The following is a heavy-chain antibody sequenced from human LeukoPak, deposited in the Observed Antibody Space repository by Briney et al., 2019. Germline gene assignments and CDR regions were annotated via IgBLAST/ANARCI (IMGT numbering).Heavy chain of an antibody. V-gene: IGHV4-34*01. Sequence: SETLSLTCAVYGGSFSGYYWSWIRQPPGKGLEWIGEINHSGSTNYNPSLKSRVTISVDTSKNQFSLKLSSVTAADTAVYYCARWSLPDDIGYWGQGTLVTVSS. D-gene: IGHD3-22*01. CDR3: ARWSLPDDIGY. CDR2: INHSGST. J-gene: IGHJ4*02. CDR1: GGSFSGYY.